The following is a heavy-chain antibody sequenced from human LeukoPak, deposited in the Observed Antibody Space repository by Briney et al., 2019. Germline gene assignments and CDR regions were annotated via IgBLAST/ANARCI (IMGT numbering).Heavy chain of an antibody. D-gene: IGHD2-15*01. CDR3: AGRSAHLLRNAFDI. CDR1: GFTFSSYS. V-gene: IGHV3-21*01. CDR2: ISSRSSYI. J-gene: IGHJ3*02. Sequence: GGSLRLSCAASGFTFSSYSMNWVRQAPGKGLEWVSSISSRSSYIYYADSVKGRFTISRDNAKNSLYLQMNSLRAEDTAVYYCAGRSAHLLRNAFDIWGQGTMVTVSS.